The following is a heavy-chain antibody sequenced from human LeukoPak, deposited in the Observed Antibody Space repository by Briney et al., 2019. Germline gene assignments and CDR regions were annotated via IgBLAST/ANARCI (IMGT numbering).Heavy chain of an antibody. Sequence: SETLSLTCAVYGGSFSGYYWSWIRQPPGKGLEWIGSIYYSGSTYYNPSLKSRVTISVDTSKNQFSLKLSSVTAADTAVYYCAREVRRDFWSGYHESNNWFDSWGQGTLVTVSS. CDR1: GGSFSGYY. V-gene: IGHV4-34*01. D-gene: IGHD3-3*01. CDR2: IYYSGST. J-gene: IGHJ5*01. CDR3: AREVRRDFWSGYHESNNWFDS.